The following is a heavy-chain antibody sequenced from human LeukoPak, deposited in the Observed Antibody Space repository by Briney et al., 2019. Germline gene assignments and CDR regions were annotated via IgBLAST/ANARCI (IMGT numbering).Heavy chain of an antibody. J-gene: IGHJ3*02. CDR3: ARERYDSSGYYQLYKDAFDI. CDR1: GYTFTAFY. Sequence: ASVKVSCKASGYTFTAFYIHWVRQAPGQGLEWMAQLVPSRGSPSYAQNFQGRVTMTRDTSTSTVYMELSSLRSEDTAVYYCARERYDSSGYYQLYKDAFDIWGQGTMVTVSS. V-gene: IGHV1-46*01. D-gene: IGHD3-22*01. CDR2: LVPSRGSP.